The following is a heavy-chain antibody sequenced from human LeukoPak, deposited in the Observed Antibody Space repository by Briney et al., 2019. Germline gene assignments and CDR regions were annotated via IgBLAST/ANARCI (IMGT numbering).Heavy chain of an antibody. Sequence: QXPXKXLEWIGXXYYSGSTNYNPSLKSRVTISVDTSKNQFSLKLSSVTAADTAVYYCARFAYSSSWYPSDYWYFDLWGRGTLVTVSS. CDR2: XYYSGST. D-gene: IGHD6-13*01. CDR3: ARFAYSSSWYPSDYWYFDL. V-gene: IGHV4-59*01. J-gene: IGHJ2*01.